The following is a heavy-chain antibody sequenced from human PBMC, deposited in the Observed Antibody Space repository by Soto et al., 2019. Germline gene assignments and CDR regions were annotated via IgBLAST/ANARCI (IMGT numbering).Heavy chain of an antibody. D-gene: IGHD1-20*01. CDR2: IIPILGIA. J-gene: IGHJ6*03. CDR3: ARGGIPRVFEYYMDV. CDR1: GGTFSSYT. V-gene: IGHV1-69*02. Sequence: QVQLVQSGAEVKKPGSSVKVSCKASGGTFSSYTISWVRQAPGQGLEWMGRIIPILGIANYAQKFQGSITITADKSTSTAYMELSSLRSEDTAVYYCARGGIPRVFEYYMDVWGKGTTVTVSS.